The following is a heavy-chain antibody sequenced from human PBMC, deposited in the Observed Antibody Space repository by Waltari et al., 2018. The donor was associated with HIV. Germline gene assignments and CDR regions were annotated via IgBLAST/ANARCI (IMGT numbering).Heavy chain of an antibody. CDR3: ARDRFCNGNGCSPSDAFDV. CDR1: GGSVGSSGFS. V-gene: IGHV4-30-2*06. Sequence: QLRLQESGSGLLKPSQTLSLTCNVSGGSVGSSGFSWSWIRQSPGKGLEWIGYIYYTGSTYYNTSLKSRFNISLDRSKNQFSLRLSYVSAADTAVYYCARDRFCNGNGCSPSDAFDVWGQGRMVTVSS. D-gene: IGHD2-15*01. CDR2: IYYTGST. J-gene: IGHJ3*01.